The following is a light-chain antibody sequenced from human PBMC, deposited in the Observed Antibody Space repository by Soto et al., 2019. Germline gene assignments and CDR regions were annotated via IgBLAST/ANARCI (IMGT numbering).Light chain of an antibody. J-gene: IGLJ3*02. Sequence: QSALTQPPSASGSPGQSVTISCTGTSGDVGGYNYVSWYQQHPGKAPKLMISEVSERPSGVPDRFSGSKSGNTASLTVSGLQAEDEADYYCSSYAGSNNLVFGGGTKRTVL. CDR3: SSYAGSNNLV. CDR2: EVS. CDR1: SGDVGGYNY. V-gene: IGLV2-8*01.